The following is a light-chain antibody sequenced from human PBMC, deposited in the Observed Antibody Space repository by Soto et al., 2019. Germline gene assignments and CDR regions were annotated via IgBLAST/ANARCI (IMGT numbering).Light chain of an antibody. CDR1: SNDVGNYNL. CDR2: EDA. V-gene: IGLV2-23*01. Sequence: QSGLTQPASVSGSPGQSITISCTGTSNDVGNYNLVTWHQQHPGKAPKLMIYEDAKRPSGVSYRFSGSKSGNTAFLTISGLQAEDEADYYCFSNVVGGVVVFGSGTKVTVL. J-gene: IGLJ1*01. CDR3: FSNVVGGVVV.